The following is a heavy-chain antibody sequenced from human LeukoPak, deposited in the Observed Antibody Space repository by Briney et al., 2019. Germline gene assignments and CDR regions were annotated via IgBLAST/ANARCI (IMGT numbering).Heavy chain of an antibody. CDR3: ARAGYYDYVWGTRGPNWFDP. J-gene: IGHJ5*02. Sequence: TSETLSLTCTVSGGSISSGGYYWSWIRQHPGKGLEWIGYIYYSGSTYYSPSLKSRVTISVDTSKNQFSLKLSSVTAADTAVYYCARAGYYDYVWGTRGPNWFDPWGQGTLVTVSS. D-gene: IGHD3-16*01. CDR2: IYYSGST. V-gene: IGHV4-31*03. CDR1: GGSISSGGYY.